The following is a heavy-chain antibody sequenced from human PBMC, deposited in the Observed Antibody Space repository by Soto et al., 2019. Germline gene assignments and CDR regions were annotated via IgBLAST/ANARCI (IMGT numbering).Heavy chain of an antibody. V-gene: IGHV3-23*01. CDR1: GFTFSSYA. CDR3: AKPHLIDNYDILTGYYNRNAFDI. CDR2: ISGSGGST. D-gene: IGHD3-9*01. Sequence: GGSLRLSCAASGFTFSSYAMSWVRQAPGKGLEWVSAISGSGGSTYYADSVKGRFTISRDNSKNTLYLQMNSLRAEDTAVYYCAKPHLIDNYDILTGYYNRNAFDIWGQGTMVTVSS. J-gene: IGHJ3*02.